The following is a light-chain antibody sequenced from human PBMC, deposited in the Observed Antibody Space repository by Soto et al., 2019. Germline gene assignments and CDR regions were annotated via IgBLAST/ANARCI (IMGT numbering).Light chain of an antibody. CDR3: QQNNSTPPWT. V-gene: IGKV3-15*01. J-gene: IGKJ1*01. CDR2: AAS. Sequence: IVLTQSPGTLSESPGVRATLFCGASQSISSNLTWYQQKPGKAPNLLIYAASTWPTGIPSRFSGSGSGTDFTLTISSLQSEDFAIYYRQQNNSTPPWTFGQGTKVDIK. CDR1: QSISSN.